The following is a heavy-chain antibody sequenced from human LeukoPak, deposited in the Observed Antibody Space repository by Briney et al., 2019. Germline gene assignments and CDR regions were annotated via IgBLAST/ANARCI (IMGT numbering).Heavy chain of an antibody. CDR1: GFTFSSYW. V-gene: IGHV3-74*01. Sequence: GGSLRLSCAASGFTFSSYWMHWVRQAPGKGLLWVSGINSDGSRTNYADSVKGRFTISRDNAKNTLYLHMNSLGAEDTALYYCVRGGGTKGFDIWGQGTTVTVSS. J-gene: IGHJ3*02. CDR3: VRGGGTKGFDI. CDR2: INSDGSRT.